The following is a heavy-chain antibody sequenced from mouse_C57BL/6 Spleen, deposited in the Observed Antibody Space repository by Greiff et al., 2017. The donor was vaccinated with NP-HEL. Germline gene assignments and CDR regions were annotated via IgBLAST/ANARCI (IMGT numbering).Heavy chain of an antibody. Sequence: EVKLEESGPELVKPGASVKISCKASGYSFTGYYMNWVKQSPEKSLEWIGEINPSTGGTTYNQKFKAKATLTVDKSSSTAYMQLKSLTSEDSAVYYCATTTVVAPRYFDVWGTGTTVTVSS. CDR2: INPSTGGT. CDR3: ATTTVVAPRYFDV. CDR1: GYSFTGYY. J-gene: IGHJ1*03. V-gene: IGHV1-42*01. D-gene: IGHD1-1*01.